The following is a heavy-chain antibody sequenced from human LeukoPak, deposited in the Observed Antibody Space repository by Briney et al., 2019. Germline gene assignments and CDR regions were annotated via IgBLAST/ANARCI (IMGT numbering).Heavy chain of an antibody. J-gene: IGHJ5*02. CDR3: AREGSLAFDP. CDR1: GYTFTSYG. Sequence: GASVKVSCKASGYTFTSYGISWVRQAPGQGLEWMGRIRVYNGNTNYAQNFQGRVTMTTDTSTSTAYMELRSLRSDDTAVYYCAREGSLAFDPWGQGTLVTVSS. V-gene: IGHV1-18*01. CDR2: IRVYNGNT.